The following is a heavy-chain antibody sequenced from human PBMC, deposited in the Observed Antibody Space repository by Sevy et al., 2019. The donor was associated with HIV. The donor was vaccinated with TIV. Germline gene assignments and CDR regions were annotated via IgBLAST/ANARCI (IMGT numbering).Heavy chain of an antibody. D-gene: IGHD6-13*01. CDR3: ARDRGQQLGRAYYYYYYMDV. CDR2: IWYDGSNK. V-gene: IGHV3-33*01. Sequence: GGSLRLSCAASGFTFSSYGMHWVRQAPGKGLEWVAVIWYDGSNKYYADSVKGRFTISRDNSKNTLYLQMNSLRAEDTAVHYCARDRGQQLGRAYYYYYYMDVWGKGTTVTVSS. J-gene: IGHJ6*03. CDR1: GFTFSSYG.